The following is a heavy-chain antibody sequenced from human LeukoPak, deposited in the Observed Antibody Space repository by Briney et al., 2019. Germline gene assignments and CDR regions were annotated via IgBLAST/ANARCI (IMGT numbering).Heavy chain of an antibody. V-gene: IGHV3-9*01. Sequence: GGSLRLSCAASGFTFSTYAMHWVRQAPGKGLEWVSGISWNSGSIGYADSVKGRFTISRDNAKNSLYLQMNGLRAEDTALYYCAKQGCSSTSCYSESDYLDYWGQGTLVTVSS. D-gene: IGHD2-2*01. CDR2: ISWNSGSI. J-gene: IGHJ4*02. CDR3: AKQGCSSTSCYSESDYLDY. CDR1: GFTFSTYA.